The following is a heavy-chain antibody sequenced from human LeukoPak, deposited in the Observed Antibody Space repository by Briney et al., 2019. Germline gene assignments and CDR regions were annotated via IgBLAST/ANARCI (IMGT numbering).Heavy chain of an antibody. V-gene: IGHV4-39*01. D-gene: IGHD1-1*01. CDR2: IYYSGST. J-gene: IGHJ5*02. Sequence: PSQTLSLTCTVSGGSISSSSYYWGWIRQPPGKGLEWIGSIYYSGSTYYNPSLKSRVTISVDTSKNQFSLKLSSVTAADTAVYYCARKVRRTTLGIWFDPWGQGTLVTVSS. CDR3: ARKVRRTTLGIWFDP. CDR1: GGSISSSSYY.